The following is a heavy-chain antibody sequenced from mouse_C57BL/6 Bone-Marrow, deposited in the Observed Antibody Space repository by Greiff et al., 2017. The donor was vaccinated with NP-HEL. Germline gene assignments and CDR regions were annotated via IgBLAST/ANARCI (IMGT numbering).Heavy chain of an antibody. J-gene: IGHJ4*01. Sequence: EVKLQESGPGLVKPSQSLSLTCSVTGYSITSGYYWNWIRQFPGNKLEWMGYISYDGSNNYNPSLKNRISITRDTSKNQFFLKLNSVTTEDTATYYCAREDLLLMDYWGQGTSVTVSS. V-gene: IGHV3-6*01. D-gene: IGHD1-1*01. CDR1: GYSITSGYY. CDR2: ISYDGSN. CDR3: AREDLLLMDY.